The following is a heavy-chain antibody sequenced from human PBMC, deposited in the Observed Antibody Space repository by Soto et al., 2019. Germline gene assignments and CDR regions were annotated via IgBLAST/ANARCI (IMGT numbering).Heavy chain of an antibody. CDR3: ARDLTVRGVLISSY. D-gene: IGHD3-10*01. Sequence: SVKVSCKASGGTFSSYAISWVRQAPGQGLEWMGGIIPIFGTANYAQKFQGRVTITADESTSTAYMELSSLRSEDTAVYYCARDLTVRGVLISSYWGQGTLVTVSS. CDR2: IIPIFGTA. J-gene: IGHJ4*02. CDR1: GGTFSSYA. V-gene: IGHV1-69*13.